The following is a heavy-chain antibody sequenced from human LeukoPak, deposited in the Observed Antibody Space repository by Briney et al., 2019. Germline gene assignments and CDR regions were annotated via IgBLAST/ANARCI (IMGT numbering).Heavy chain of an antibody. Sequence: ASVKVSCKASGYTFTCYNINWVRQATGQGLELMGWMHPNSGITVYAQKLQGRVTMTRNTSISTAYMELSSLRSEDTAVYYCARDYYYDSSGHKSGYFDLWGRGTLVTVSS. CDR2: MHPNSGIT. CDR1: GYTFTCYN. J-gene: IGHJ2*01. V-gene: IGHV1-8*01. D-gene: IGHD3-22*01. CDR3: ARDYYYDSSGHKSGYFDL.